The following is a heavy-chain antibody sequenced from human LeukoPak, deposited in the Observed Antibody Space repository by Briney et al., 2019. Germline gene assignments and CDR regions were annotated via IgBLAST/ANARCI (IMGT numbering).Heavy chain of an antibody. CDR3: ARDRGIGIVESRVAFDL. V-gene: IGHV4-4*07. CDR1: GDSITRFV. J-gene: IGHJ3*01. D-gene: IGHD3-22*01. Sequence: PETLSLTRSVSGDSITRFVWSWVRQPAGRGLEWIGRIYSNEHTYSNPSLRGRVSISVDKSRNLVSLRLSSVAAADTGVYYCARDRGIGIVESRVAFDLWGQGTMVTVSS. CDR2: IYSNEHT.